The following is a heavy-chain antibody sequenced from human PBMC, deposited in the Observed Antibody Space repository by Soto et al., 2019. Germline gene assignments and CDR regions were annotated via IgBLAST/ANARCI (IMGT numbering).Heavy chain of an antibody. CDR1: GGSISSYY. D-gene: IGHD3-3*01. Sequence: SETLSLTCTVSGGSISSYYWSWIRQPAGKGLEWIGRIYTSGSTNYNPSLKSRVTMSVDTSKNQFSLKLSSVTAADTAVYYCAREFARYDFWSGYYYFDYWGQGTLVTVSS. J-gene: IGHJ4*02. V-gene: IGHV4-4*07. CDR3: AREFARYDFWSGYYYFDY. CDR2: IYTSGST.